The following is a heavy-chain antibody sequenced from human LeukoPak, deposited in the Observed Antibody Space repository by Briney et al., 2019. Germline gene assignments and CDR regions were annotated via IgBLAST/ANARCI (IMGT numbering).Heavy chain of an antibody. CDR2: VFLGDAT. V-gene: IGHV3-66*01. J-gene: IGHJ4*02. Sequence: PGGSLRLSCAASGFIVSDNYMSWIRQAPGKGLEWVSVVFLGDATYHADSVKGRFTISRDTSKNTVYLQMNSLTGEEMAVYYCVKEVPGTTIYHWGQGTLVTVSS. D-gene: IGHD4-11*01. CDR3: VKEVPGTTIYH. CDR1: GFIVSDNY.